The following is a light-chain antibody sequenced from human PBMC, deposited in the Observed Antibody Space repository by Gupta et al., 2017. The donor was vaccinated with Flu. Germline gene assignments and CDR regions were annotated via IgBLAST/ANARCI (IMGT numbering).Light chain of an antibody. CDR1: SSNIGAGYD. CDR3: QSYDNSLRI. V-gene: IGLV1-40*01. Sequence: QSVLTQPPSVSGAPGQRVIISCTGGSSNIGAGYDVHWYQQFPGTAPKLLSFATTNRPSGVPDRFSGSKSGTSASLAITGLQADDEADYYCQSYDNSLRIFGGGTKLTVL. CDR2: ATT. J-gene: IGLJ2*01.